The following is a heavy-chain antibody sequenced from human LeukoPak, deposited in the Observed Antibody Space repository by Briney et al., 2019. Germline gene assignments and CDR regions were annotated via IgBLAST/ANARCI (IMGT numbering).Heavy chain of an antibody. CDR2: ISISSTYR. D-gene: IGHD5-18*01. CDR1: GFTFGTYT. J-gene: IGHJ4*02. Sequence: GGSLRLSCAASGFTFGTYTMNWVRQAPGKGLEWVSSISISSTYRYYADSVKGRFTMSRDNAKNSLFLQINSLRAEDTAVYYCARDQPDTAFDYWGQGTLVTVSS. V-gene: IGHV3-21*01. CDR3: ARDQPDTAFDY.